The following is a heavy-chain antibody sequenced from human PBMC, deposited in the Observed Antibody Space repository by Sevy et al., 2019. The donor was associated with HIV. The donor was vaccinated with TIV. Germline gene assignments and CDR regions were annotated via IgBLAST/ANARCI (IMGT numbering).Heavy chain of an antibody. V-gene: IGHV4-61*02. CDR1: GGSISSGSYY. Sequence: SETLSLTCTVSGGSISSGSYYWSWIRQPAGKGLEWIGRILTSGSTNYNPSLKSRVTIAVDTSKNQFSLRLRSVTAADTAVYYCARGDYYGSNIFDFWGQGTLVTVSS. CDR3: ARGDYYGSNIFDF. CDR2: ILTSGST. J-gene: IGHJ4*02. D-gene: IGHD3-10*01.